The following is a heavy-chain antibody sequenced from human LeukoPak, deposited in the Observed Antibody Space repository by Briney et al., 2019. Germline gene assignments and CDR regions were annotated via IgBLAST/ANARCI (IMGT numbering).Heavy chain of an antibody. J-gene: IGHJ4*02. CDR2: INPNSGGT. D-gene: IGHD3-22*01. V-gene: IGHV1-2*02. Sequence: ASVKVSCKASGYTFTGYYMHWVRQAPGQGLEWMGWINPNSGGTNYAQKFQGRVTMTRDTSISTAYMELSRLRSDDTAVYYCARLIYYDSSGPISYWGQGTLVTVSS. CDR1: GYTFTGYY. CDR3: ARLIYYDSSGPISY.